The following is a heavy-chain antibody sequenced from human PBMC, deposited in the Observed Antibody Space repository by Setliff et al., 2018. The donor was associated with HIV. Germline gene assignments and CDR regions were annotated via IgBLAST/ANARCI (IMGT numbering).Heavy chain of an antibody. V-gene: IGHV3-30*02. D-gene: IGHD1-26*01. J-gene: IGHJ5*02. Sequence: PGGSLRLSCAASGFTFSSSWMTWVRQAPGKGLEWVGFIRNDGSTTDYADSVKGRFTISRDNSKNTLYLQLNSLRAEDTAVYYCAKDLGRVDWFDPWGQGTLVTVSS. CDR3: AKDLGRVDWFDP. CDR1: GFTFSSSW. CDR2: IRNDGSTT.